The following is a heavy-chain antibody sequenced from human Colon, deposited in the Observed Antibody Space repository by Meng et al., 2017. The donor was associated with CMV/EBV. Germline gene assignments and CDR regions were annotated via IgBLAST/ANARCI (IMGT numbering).Heavy chain of an antibody. CDR1: GYSDSSLD. D-gene: IGHD7-27*01. Sequence: SCKPSGYSDSSLDINWVRQATGQGLEWMGWMTPKNGNTDSSQKFQGRLTMTWDASISTAYMELSSLRFEDTAVYYCARGVDAGVDFWGQGTLVTVSS. CDR3: ARGVDAGVDF. CDR2: MTPKNGNT. V-gene: IGHV1-8*01. J-gene: IGHJ4*02.